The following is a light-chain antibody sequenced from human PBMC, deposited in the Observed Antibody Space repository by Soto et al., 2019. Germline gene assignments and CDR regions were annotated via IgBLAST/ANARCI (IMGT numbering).Light chain of an antibody. CDR2: GAS. CDR1: QSVSSSY. J-gene: IGKJ2*01. V-gene: IGKV3-20*01. Sequence: EIVLTQSPGTLSLSPGERATLSCRASQSVSSSYLAWYQQKPGQAPRLLIYGASSRATGIPDRFSGSGSGTDFIITISRLEPADFAVYYCQQYGISPLTFVQGTKLEIK. CDR3: QQYGISPLT.